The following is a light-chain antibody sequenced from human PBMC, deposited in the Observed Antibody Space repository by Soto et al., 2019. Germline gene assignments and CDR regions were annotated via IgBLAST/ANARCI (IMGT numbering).Light chain of an antibody. CDR1: QDIRTN. J-gene: IGKJ2*01. CDR2: GAS. Sequence: DVQVTQSPSSLSASVGDRVTITCRASQDIRTNLNWYQQKPGQAPQRLIYGASTLQAGVPPRFGGSGSGTEFTLTITSLQPEDFATYFCLQHHDDTYPFGQGTKVDVK. CDR3: LQHHDDTYP. V-gene: IGKV1-17*01.